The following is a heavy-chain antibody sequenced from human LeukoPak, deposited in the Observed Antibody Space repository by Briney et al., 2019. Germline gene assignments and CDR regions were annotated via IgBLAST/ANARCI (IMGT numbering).Heavy chain of an antibody. CDR3: ARDVYSNCDY. CDR1: GFTFSSYG. D-gene: IGHD4-11*01. J-gene: IGHJ4*02. V-gene: IGHV3-48*01. Sequence: GGSLRLSCAASGFTFSSYGMNWVRQAPGKGLEWVSYISSSRNTIYYADSVKGRFTISGDNAKNSLFLQMNSLRAEDTAVYYCARDVYSNCDYWGQGTLVTVSS. CDR2: ISSSRNTI.